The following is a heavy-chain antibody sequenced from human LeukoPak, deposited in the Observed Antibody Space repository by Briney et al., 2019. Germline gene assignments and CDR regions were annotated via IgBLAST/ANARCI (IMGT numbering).Heavy chain of an antibody. CDR3: ARVMSRGYSYGYAFDI. CDR1: GGSFSGYY. D-gene: IGHD5-18*01. Sequence: LSLTCAVYGGSFSGYYWSWIRQAPGKGLEWVSYISSSGSTIYYADSVKGRFTISRDNAKNSLYLQMNSLRAEDTAVYYCARVMSRGYSYGYAFDIWGQGTMVTVSS. J-gene: IGHJ3*02. CDR2: ISSSGSTI. V-gene: IGHV3-11*01.